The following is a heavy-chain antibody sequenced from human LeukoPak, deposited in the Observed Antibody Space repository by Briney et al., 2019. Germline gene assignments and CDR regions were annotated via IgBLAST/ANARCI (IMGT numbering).Heavy chain of an antibody. V-gene: IGHV4-31*03. CDR3: ARLRSWSFDY. Sequence: SETLSLTCTVSGGSISSGDYYWSWIRQHPGKGLEWIGYIYYSGTTYYNPSLKSRVTISVDTSKNQFSLKLSSVTAADTAVYYCARLRSWSFDYWGQGTLVTVSS. J-gene: IGHJ4*02. CDR2: IYYSGTT. D-gene: IGHD3-10*01. CDR1: GGSISSGDYY.